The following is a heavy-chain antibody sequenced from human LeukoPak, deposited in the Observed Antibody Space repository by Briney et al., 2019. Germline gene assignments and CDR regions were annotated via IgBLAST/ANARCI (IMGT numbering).Heavy chain of an antibody. CDR2: IYYSGST. CDR3: AKDAYSSFDY. CDR1: GYSISSGYY. J-gene: IGHJ4*02. D-gene: IGHD1-26*01. V-gene: IGHV4-61*01. Sequence: SETLSLTCTVSGYSISSGYYLGWIRQPPGKGLEWIGYIYYSGSTNYNPSLKSRVTISVDTSKNQFSLKLSSVTAADTAVYYCAKDAYSSFDYWGQGTLVTVSS.